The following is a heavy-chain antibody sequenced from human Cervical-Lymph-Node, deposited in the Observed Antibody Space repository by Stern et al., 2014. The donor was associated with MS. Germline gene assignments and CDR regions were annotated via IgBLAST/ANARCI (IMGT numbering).Heavy chain of an antibody. Sequence: EVQLVESGGGLVQPGRSLRLSCAAAGFAFDDYAMHWVRQAPGKCLEWVSGISWSGTKIGYADSVKGRFTISRDNAKNSLFLQMNNLRAEDTALYYCATANYEFGYYGMDVWGQGTAVTVS. CDR1: GFAFDDYA. D-gene: IGHD3-3*01. CDR3: ATANYEFGYYGMDV. CDR2: ISWSGTKI. V-gene: IGHV3-9*01. J-gene: IGHJ6*02.